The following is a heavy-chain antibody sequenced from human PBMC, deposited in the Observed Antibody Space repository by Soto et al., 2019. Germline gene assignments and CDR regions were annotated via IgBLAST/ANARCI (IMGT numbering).Heavy chain of an antibody. Sequence: GGSLRLSCAASGFTFSSYAMSWVRQATGQGPEWVSAISGSGGSTYYADSVKGRFTISRHNAKNTLYMQMNSLRAADTAVYYPAKDAGHTHVGLSFAYWGQGTLVTVSP. CDR3: AKDAGHTHVGLSFAY. CDR1: GFTFSSYA. V-gene: IGHV3-23*01. CDR2: ISGSGGST. J-gene: IGHJ4*02. D-gene: IGHD3-10*02.